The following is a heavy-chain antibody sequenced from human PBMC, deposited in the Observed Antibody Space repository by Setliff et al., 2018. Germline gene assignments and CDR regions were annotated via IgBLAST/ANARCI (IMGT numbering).Heavy chain of an antibody. V-gene: IGHV4-34*01. CDR1: GASFSDYY. CDR2: INHSGST. D-gene: IGHD3-3*01. J-gene: IGHJ4*01. Sequence: SETLSLTCTVYGASFSDYYWGWIRQPPGKGLEWIAEINHSGSTNYNPSLKSRVTISVDTSKNQFSLKLSSVTAADTAVYYCRSWSGYYKNDYWGQGTLVTVSS. CDR3: RSWSGYYKNDY.